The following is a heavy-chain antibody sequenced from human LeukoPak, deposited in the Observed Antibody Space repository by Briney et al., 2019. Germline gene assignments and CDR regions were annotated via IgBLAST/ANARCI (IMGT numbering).Heavy chain of an antibody. CDR1: GCTFTSYA. D-gene: IGHD6-6*01. Sequence: GASVKVSCKASGCTFTSYAMHWVRQAPGQRLEWMGWINAGNGNTKYSQEFQGRVTITRDTSASTAYMELSSLRSEDMAVYYCARDSVRGSSSGWFDPWGQGTLVTVSS. CDR3: ARDSVRGSSSGWFDP. CDR2: INAGNGNT. J-gene: IGHJ5*02. V-gene: IGHV1-3*03.